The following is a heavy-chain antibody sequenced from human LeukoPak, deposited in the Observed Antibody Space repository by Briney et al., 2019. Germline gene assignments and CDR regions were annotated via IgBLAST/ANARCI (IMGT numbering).Heavy chain of an antibody. J-gene: IGHJ4*02. CDR2: IYYYSGST. Sequence: SETLSLTCTVSGGSFSTHYWSWIRQPPGKGLEWIGYIYYYSGSTNYNPSLKSRVTISVDTSKNQFSLKLTSVTAADTAVYYCARIISYYFDYWGQGTLVTVSS. D-gene: IGHD3-10*01. CDR1: GGSFSTHY. V-gene: IGHV4-59*08. CDR3: ARIISYYFDY.